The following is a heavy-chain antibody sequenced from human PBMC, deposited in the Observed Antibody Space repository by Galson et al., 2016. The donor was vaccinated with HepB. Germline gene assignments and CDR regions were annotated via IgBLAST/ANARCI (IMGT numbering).Heavy chain of an antibody. V-gene: IGHV4-59*12. CDR2: MYSSAIT. J-gene: IGHJ6*02. CDR3: AREINRYYGFDV. D-gene: IGHD1-14*01. CDR1: GGSIGTNY. Sequence: SETLSLTCTVSGGSIGTNYWSWIRQPPGEGLEWIGYMYSSAITNYNPSLKSRVTISVDTSKNQVSLKLPSVTAADTAVYYCAREINRYYGFDVWGQGTTVTVSS.